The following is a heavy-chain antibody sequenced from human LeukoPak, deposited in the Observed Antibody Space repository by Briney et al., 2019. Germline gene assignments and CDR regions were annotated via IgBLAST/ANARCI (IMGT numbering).Heavy chain of an antibody. CDR2: INPNSGGT. CDR3: AREEGDGSGSYYS. V-gene: IGHV1-2*06. J-gene: IGHJ4*02. D-gene: IGHD3-10*01. Sequence: ASVKVSCKASGYTFTGYYIHWVRQAPGQGLEWVGRINPNSGGTIYAQKFQGRVTMTRDTSISTAYLELSRLRSDDMAVYYCAREEGDGSGSYYSWGQGTLVTVSS. CDR1: GYTFTGYY.